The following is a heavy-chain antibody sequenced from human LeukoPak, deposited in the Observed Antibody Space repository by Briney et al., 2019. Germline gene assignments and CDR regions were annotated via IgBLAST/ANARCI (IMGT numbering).Heavy chain of an antibody. J-gene: IGHJ3*02. V-gene: IGHV1-2*02. CDR3: ARAGKLMITMVRGALASKKGFDI. CDR1: GYTFIGYY. CDR2: INPNSGGT. D-gene: IGHD3-10*01. Sequence: GASVKVSCKASGYTFIGYYIHWVRQAPGQGLEWMGWINPNSGGTNYAQKFQGRVTMTRDTSISTAYMELSRLRSDDTVVYYCARAGKLMITMVRGALASKKGFDIWGQGTMVTVSS.